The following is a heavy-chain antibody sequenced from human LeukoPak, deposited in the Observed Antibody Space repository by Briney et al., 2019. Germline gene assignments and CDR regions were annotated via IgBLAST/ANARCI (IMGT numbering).Heavy chain of an antibody. CDR3: ARDSSVQLGAFDI. J-gene: IGHJ3*02. CDR1: GDSTTSYY. D-gene: IGHD6-19*01. Sequence: SETLSLTCSVSGDSTTSYYWGWIRQSPGKGPEWLGYVYKTGLFDYNSSLRGRVTMSIDRSKTQFSLRLRSVTAADTAMYYCARDSSVQLGAFDIWGQGTMVTVSS. CDR2: VYKTGLF. V-gene: IGHV4-59*01.